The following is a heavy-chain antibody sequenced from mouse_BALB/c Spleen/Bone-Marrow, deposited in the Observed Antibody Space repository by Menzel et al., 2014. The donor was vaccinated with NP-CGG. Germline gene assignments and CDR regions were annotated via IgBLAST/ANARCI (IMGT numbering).Heavy chain of an antibody. CDR2: INSNGGST. J-gene: IGHJ2*01. CDR1: GFTFSNYG. Sequence: DVKLVESGGGLVQPGGSLKLSCAASGFTFSNYGMSWVRQTPDKRLELVATINSNGGSTYYPDSVKGRFTISRDNAKNTLYLQMSSLKSEETAMYYCVRGNYGNYVDYFDFWGQGTTLTVSS. CDR3: VRGNYGNYVDYFDF. D-gene: IGHD2-1*01. V-gene: IGHV5-6-3*01.